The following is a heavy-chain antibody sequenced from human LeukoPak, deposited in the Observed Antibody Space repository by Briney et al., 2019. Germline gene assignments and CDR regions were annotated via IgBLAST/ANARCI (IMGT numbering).Heavy chain of an antibody. CDR2: IYYSGST. CDR3: ARAITSAPRIFGAPRKMAENWFDP. CDR1: GGSISSSSYY. D-gene: IGHD3-10*01. Sequence: PSETLSLTCTVSGGSISSSSYYWGWIRQPPGKGLEWIGSIYYSGSTYYNPSLKSRVTISVDTSKSQFSLKVSSVTAADTAVYYCARAITSAPRIFGAPRKMAENWFDPWGQGTLVTVSS. J-gene: IGHJ5*02. V-gene: IGHV4-39*01.